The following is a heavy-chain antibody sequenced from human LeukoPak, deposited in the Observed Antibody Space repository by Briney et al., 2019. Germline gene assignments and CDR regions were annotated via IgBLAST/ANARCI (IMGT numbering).Heavy chain of an antibody. CDR1: GDTFSSYI. J-gene: IGHJ6*03. V-gene: IGHV1-69*06. Sequence: ASVKVSCKASGDTFSSYIISWVRQAPGQGLEWVGGIIPIFGKTNYAQKFQGRVTITADRYSSTAYMEVRSLRSDDTAVYYCARAPMRRISDTYYYYYMDVWGKGTTITVSS. CDR3: ARAPMRRISDTYYYYYMDV. CDR2: IIPIFGKT. D-gene: IGHD1-26*01.